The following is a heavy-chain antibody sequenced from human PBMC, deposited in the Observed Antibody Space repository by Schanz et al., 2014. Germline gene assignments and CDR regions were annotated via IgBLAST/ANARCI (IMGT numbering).Heavy chain of an antibody. J-gene: IGHJ6*02. Sequence: EVQLVESGGDLVQPGGSQRLSCAASGFIVSSTYMTWVRQAPGKGLEWISAISGSGVSTHYADSVKGRFTISRDNSKSTLYLQVNSLRPEDTAVYYCARFLARYQYYGVDVWGQGTTVTVSS. D-gene: IGHD3-3*01. CDR2: ISGSGVST. V-gene: IGHV3-23*04. CDR3: ARFLARYQYYGVDV. CDR1: GFIVSSTY.